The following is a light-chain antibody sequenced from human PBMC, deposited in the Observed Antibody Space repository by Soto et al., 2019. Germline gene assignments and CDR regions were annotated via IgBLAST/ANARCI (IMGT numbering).Light chain of an antibody. V-gene: IGKV3D-15*01. CDR1: QTVNSN. CDR3: RQYNNWLPLT. Sequence: EIVMPQSPAALSVSPGERVTLSCRASQTVNSNLARYQKKPGKAPRLLIYGASTRAPVIPARFSGSGSGTEFTLTISSLQSYDFADYYGRQYNNWLPLTICGGTKVDIK. J-gene: IGKJ4*01. CDR2: GAS.